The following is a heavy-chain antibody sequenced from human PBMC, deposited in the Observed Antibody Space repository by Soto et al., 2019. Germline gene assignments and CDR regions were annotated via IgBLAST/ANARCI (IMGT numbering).Heavy chain of an antibody. J-gene: IGHJ5*02. CDR3: ARHYSSGSRNWFDP. D-gene: IGHD6-19*01. V-gene: IGHV4-39*01. CDR1: GGSINSSSYF. CDR2: IYYSGST. Sequence: SETLSLTCSVSGGSINSSSYFWGWVRQPPGKGLEWIGSIYYSGSTYYNPSLRSRVTISVDTSKNQFSLKLSSVTAADTAVFYCARHYSSGSRNWFDPWGKGTLVTVSS.